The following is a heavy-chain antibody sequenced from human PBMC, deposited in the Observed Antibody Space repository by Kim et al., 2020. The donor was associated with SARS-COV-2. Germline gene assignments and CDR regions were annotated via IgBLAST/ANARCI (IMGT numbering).Heavy chain of an antibody. V-gene: IGHV4-59*08. CDR2: IFYTGSA. Sequence: SETLSLTCTVSGASITTDFWSWIRQSPGKGLEWIGYIFYTGSANYNPSLSSRPTMSVDTSKNQFHLKLTSVTPADTAVYYCARRRKLVADYGGPGTLVTV. CDR3: ARRRKLVADY. J-gene: IGHJ4*02. CDR1: GASITTDF.